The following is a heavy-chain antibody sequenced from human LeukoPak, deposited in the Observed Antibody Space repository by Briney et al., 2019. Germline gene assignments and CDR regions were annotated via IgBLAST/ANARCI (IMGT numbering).Heavy chain of an antibody. CDR2: IIPIFGTA. Sequence: ASVKVSCKASGGTFSSYAISWVRQAPGQGLEWMGGIIPIFGTANYAQKFQGRVTITTDESTSTAYMELSSLRSEDTAVYYCARDWAAAGTVWGQGTLVTVSS. CDR3: ARDWAAAGTV. CDR1: GGTFSSYA. D-gene: IGHD6-13*01. J-gene: IGHJ4*02. V-gene: IGHV1-69*05.